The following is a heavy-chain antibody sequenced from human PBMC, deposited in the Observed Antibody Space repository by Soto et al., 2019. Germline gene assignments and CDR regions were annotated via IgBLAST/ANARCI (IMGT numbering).Heavy chain of an antibody. CDR1: GGSISSGGYY. J-gene: IGHJ6*03. CDR3: ASTSPATRGSSWYYYYYMDV. V-gene: IGHV4-31*03. Sequence: PSETLSLTCTVSGGSISSGGYYWSWIRQHPGKGLEWIGYIYYSGSTYYNPSLKSRVTISVDTSKNQFSLKLSSVTAADTAVYYCASTSPATRGSSWYYYYYMDVWGKGITVTVSS. D-gene: IGHD6-13*01. CDR2: IYYSGST.